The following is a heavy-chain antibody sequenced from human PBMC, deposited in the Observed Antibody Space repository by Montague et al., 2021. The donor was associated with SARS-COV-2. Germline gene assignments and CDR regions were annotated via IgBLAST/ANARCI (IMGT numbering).Heavy chain of an antibody. CDR2: ISSSSSSI. CDR3: VRGGACSGGKCNGGARD. V-gene: IGHV3-21*01. Sequence: SLRLSCAASGFTFRRYTMNLVRQSPGMGLEWVSFISSSSSSIYYADSLKGRFTISRDNAKNSLYLQMNSLRVEDTAVYYCVRGGACSGGKCNGGARDWGQGTLVTVSS. CDR1: GFTFRRYT. J-gene: IGHJ4*02. D-gene: IGHD2-15*01.